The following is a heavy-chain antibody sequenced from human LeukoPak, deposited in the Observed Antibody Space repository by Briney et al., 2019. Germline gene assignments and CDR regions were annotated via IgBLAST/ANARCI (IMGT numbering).Heavy chain of an antibody. V-gene: IGHV3-64*04. Sequence: AGGSLRLSCSASGFTFSNYAMHWVRQAPGKGLEYVSGISSNGGSPYNADSVKARFTISRDNSKNTLYLQMNSLRAEDTAVYYCASPGYDILTPLDYWGQGTLVTVSS. CDR3: ASPGYDILTPLDY. J-gene: IGHJ4*02. CDR1: GFTFSNYA. D-gene: IGHD3-9*01. CDR2: ISSNGGSP.